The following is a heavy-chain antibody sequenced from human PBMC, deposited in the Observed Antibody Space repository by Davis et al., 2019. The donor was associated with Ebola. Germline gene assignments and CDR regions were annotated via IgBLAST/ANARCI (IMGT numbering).Heavy chain of an antibody. Sequence: GGSLRLSCAASGFIFSNAWMSWVRHTPGKGLQWVGRITSKSDGGTIDYAAPVKGRFTISRDDSKNTLYLLMNSLKTEDTALYYCAKFRELSVKLPASMDVWGKGTTVTVSS. CDR1: GFIFSNAW. CDR3: AKFRELSVKLPASMDV. D-gene: IGHD1-7*01. J-gene: IGHJ6*04. CDR2: ITSKSDGGTI. V-gene: IGHV3-15*01.